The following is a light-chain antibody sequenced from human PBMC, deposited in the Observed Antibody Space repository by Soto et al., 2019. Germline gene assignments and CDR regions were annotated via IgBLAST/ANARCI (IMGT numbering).Light chain of an antibody. CDR3: GTWDDSLSAWV. J-gene: IGLJ3*02. CDR1: SSNIGKSY. Sequence: QSVLTQPPSVSAAPGQKVTISCSGSSSNIGKSYVSWYQQLPRTAPKLLIYDNNKRPSGIPDRFSGSKSGTSATLGITGLQAGDEADFYCGTWDDSLSAWVFAGGTKLTVL. V-gene: IGLV1-51*01. CDR2: DNN.